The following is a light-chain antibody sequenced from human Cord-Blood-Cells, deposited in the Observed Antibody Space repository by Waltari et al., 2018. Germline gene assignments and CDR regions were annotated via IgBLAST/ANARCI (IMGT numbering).Light chain of an antibody. CDR1: NIGSKS. CDR2: DDS. Sequence: SYVLTQPPSVSVAPRKTARLTCGGNNIGSKSVHWYQQKPGQAPGLVVNDDSDRPSGIPERFSGSNSGNTATLTISRVEAGDEADYYCQVWDSSSDHVVFGGGTKLTVL. V-gene: IGLV3-21*03. CDR3: QVWDSSSDHVV. J-gene: IGLJ2*01.